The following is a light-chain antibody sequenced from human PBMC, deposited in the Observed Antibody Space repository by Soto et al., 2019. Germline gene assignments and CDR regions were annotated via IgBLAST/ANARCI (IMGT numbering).Light chain of an antibody. V-gene: IGKV3-20*01. CDR1: QSVSSIY. CDR2: GAS. Sequence: EIVLTQSPGTLSLSPGERATLSCRASQSVSSIYLAWYQQKPGQAPRLVIYGASNRDTGVPDRFSGSGSGTVFSLTISRLEPEDFAVYYCQQYGGSWTFGQGTKVEIK. J-gene: IGKJ1*01. CDR3: QQYGGSWT.